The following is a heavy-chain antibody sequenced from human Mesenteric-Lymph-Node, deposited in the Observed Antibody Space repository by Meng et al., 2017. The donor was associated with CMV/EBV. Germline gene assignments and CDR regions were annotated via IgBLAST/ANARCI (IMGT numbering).Heavy chain of an antibody. D-gene: IGHD2-2*01. CDR3: ARGLRGYCSSTSCPKGGMDV. CDR1: GGSISTYY. CDR2: IHHSGNT. Sequence: SETLSLTCTVSGGSISTYYWSWIRQSSGKGLEWIGYIHHSGNTNYNPSLKSRVTISVDTSKNQFSLKLSSVTAADTAVYYCARGLRGYCSSTSCPKGGMDVWGQGTTVTVSS. J-gene: IGHJ6*02. V-gene: IGHV4-59*12.